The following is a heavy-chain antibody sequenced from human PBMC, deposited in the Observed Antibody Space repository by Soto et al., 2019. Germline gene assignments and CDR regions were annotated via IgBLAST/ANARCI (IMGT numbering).Heavy chain of an antibody. CDR2: FDPEDGET. CDR1: GYTLTELS. CDR3: ARGAGYCSGGSCYSRSDAFDI. Sequence: ASVKVSCKVSGYTLTELSIHWVRQAPGKGLEWMGGFDPEDGETIYAQKFQGRVTMTEDTSTDTAYMELSSLRSEDTAVYYCARGAGYCSGGSCYSRSDAFDIWGQGTMVTVSS. D-gene: IGHD2-15*01. J-gene: IGHJ3*02. V-gene: IGHV1-24*01.